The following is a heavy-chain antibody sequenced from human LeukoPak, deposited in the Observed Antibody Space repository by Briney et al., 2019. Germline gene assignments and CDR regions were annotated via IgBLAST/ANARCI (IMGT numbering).Heavy chain of an antibody. J-gene: IGHJ3*02. CDR3: VNNLLWFGELLSAFDI. CDR1: GFTFSSYA. Sequence: GGSLRLSCSASGFTFSSYAMHWVRQAPGKGLEYVSAISSNGGSTYYADSVKGRFTISRDNSKNTLYLQMSSLRAEDTAVYYCVNNLLWFGELLSAFDICGQGTMVTVSS. D-gene: IGHD3-10*01. V-gene: IGHV3-64D*06. CDR2: ISSNGGST.